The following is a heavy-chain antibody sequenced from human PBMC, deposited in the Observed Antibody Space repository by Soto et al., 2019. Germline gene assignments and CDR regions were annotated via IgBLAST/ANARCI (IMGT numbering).Heavy chain of an antibody. D-gene: IGHD2-15*01. V-gene: IGHV4-4*09. Sequence: SETLSLTCTVSGDSVRNQYWSWIRRPPGKGLEWIGYIYNRGSAYYNPSLKSRVTISVDTSKNQFSLKVNSVTAADTAVYYCARRMQNYYTMGVWGQGTTVTVSS. CDR2: IYNRGSA. CDR1: GDSVRNQY. J-gene: IGHJ6*02. CDR3: ARRMQNYYTMGV.